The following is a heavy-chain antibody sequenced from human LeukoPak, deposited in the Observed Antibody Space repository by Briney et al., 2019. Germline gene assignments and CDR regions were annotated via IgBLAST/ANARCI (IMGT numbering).Heavy chain of an antibody. CDR3: VVGGSPGY. V-gene: IGHV3-74*01. CDR2: ISTDGYTT. J-gene: IGHJ4*02. CDR1: EFTFSNYA. D-gene: IGHD2-15*01. Sequence: PGGSLRLSCAASEFTFSNYAMNWVRQAPRKGLVWVSRISTDGYTTDYADFVQGRFTASRDNTKNTWSLEMNSLRAEDTAVYYCVVGGSPGYWGQGTLVTVSS.